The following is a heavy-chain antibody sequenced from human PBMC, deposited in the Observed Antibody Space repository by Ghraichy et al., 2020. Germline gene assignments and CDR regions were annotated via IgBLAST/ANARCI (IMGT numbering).Heavy chain of an antibody. V-gene: IGHV4-38-2*01. CDR2: IFHGGST. D-gene: IGHD1-26*01. J-gene: IGHJ6*03. CDR3: ARVDRQDQELPSRNNYYYYMDV. CDR1: DFSINSNYY. Sequence: SETLSLTCAVSDFSINSNYYWGWIRQSPGKGLEWIGNIFHGGSTYYNPSLKSRVLISVDTSKNQFSLKLSSVTAADTAVYYCARVDRQDQELPSRNNYYYYMDVWGKGTTVTVSS.